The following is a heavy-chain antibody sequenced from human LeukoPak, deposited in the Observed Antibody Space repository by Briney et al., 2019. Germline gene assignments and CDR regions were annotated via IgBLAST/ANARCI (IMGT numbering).Heavy chain of an antibody. CDR2: ISASGGST. Sequence: GGSLRLSCAASGFTFSSSAMSWVRQVPGKGLEWVSGISASGGSTYYADSVRGRFTISRDNSKSTLCLQMNSLRAEDTAVYYCAKDQVLLAVAGNDEAYWGQGTLVTVSS. D-gene: IGHD6-19*01. V-gene: IGHV3-23*01. CDR1: GFTFSSSA. CDR3: AKDQVLLAVAGNDEAY. J-gene: IGHJ4*02.